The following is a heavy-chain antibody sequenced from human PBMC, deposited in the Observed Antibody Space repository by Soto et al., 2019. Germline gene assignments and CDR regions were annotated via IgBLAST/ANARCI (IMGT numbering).Heavy chain of an antibody. V-gene: IGHV4-31*03. D-gene: IGHD6-13*01. J-gene: IGHJ5*02. Sequence: SETLSLTCTVSGGSISSGGYYWSWIRQHPGKGLEWIGYIYYSGSTYYNPSLKSRVTISVDTSKNQFSLRLMSLTAADTAVYYCARDQGVAAAGITWFDPWGQGSLVTVSS. CDR1: GGSISSGGYY. CDR2: IYYSGST. CDR3: ARDQGVAAAGITWFDP.